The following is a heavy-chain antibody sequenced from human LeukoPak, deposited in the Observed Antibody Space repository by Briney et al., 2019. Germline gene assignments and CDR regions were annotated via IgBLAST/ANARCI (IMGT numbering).Heavy chain of an antibody. V-gene: IGHV3-23*01. Sequence: GGSLRLSCAASGFTFSSYAMNWVRQAPGKGPEWVSGISNSGGSTYYADSVKGRFTISRDNSKNTLYLQMNSLRAEDTAVYYCAKETSSSFDYWGQGTLVTVSS. CDR3: AKETSSSFDY. D-gene: IGHD6-6*01. J-gene: IGHJ4*02. CDR1: GFTFSSYA. CDR2: ISNSGGST.